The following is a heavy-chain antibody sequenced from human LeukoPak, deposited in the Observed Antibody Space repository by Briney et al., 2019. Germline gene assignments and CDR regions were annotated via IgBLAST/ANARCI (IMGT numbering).Heavy chain of an antibody. CDR2: ISPYNGQT. V-gene: IGHV1-18*01. D-gene: IGHD1-1*01. J-gene: IGHJ3*02. CDR1: GYSFTVHG. CDR3: ARDHTGETFLDAFDI. Sequence: GASVKVSCKASGYSFTVHGISWVRQAPGQGLEWMGWISPYNGQTKLTQKFQGRLIMDTETSTTTVYMELRSLKSDDTAVYYCARDHTGETFLDAFDIWGQGTLVAVSS.